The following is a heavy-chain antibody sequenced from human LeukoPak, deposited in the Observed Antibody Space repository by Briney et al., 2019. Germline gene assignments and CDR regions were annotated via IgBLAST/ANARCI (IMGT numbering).Heavy chain of an antibody. J-gene: IGHJ3*02. CDR1: GGSISSYY. CDR2: IYYSGST. D-gene: IGHD3-10*01. V-gene: IGHV4-59*01. CDR3: ACPLWFGDLPGAFDI. Sequence: SETLSLACPVSGGSISSYYWSWIRQPPGKGLEWIGYIYYSGSTNYNPSLKSRVTISVDTSKNQFSLKLSSVTAADTAVYYCACPLWFGDLPGAFDIWGQGTMVTVSS.